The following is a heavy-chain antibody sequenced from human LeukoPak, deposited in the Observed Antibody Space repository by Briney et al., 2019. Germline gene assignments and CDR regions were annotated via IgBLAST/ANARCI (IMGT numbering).Heavy chain of an antibody. CDR3: ARAPASGFLDFDY. Sequence: SETLSLTCTVSGGSISSGGYYWSWIRQHPGEGLEWIGYIYYSGSTYYNPSLKSRVTISVDTSKNQFSLKLSSVTAADTAVYYCARAPASGFLDFDYWGQGTLVTVSS. CDR1: GGSISSGGYY. V-gene: IGHV4-31*03. D-gene: IGHD3-3*01. CDR2: IYYSGST. J-gene: IGHJ4*02.